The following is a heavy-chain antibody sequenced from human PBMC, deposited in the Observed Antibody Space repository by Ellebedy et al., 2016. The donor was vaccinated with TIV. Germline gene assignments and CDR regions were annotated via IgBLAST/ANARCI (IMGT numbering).Heavy chain of an antibody. D-gene: IGHD3-22*01. CDR3: AKDPADSSNYGNWHDTFDV. J-gene: IGHJ3*01. CDR2: VSLSSTTV. Sequence: GGSLRLXXTASGFTFGDYTVSWFRQAPGKGLEWVSYVSLSSTTVYYADSVKGRFTISRDNAKNSLYLQMNSLRGEDTAIYYCAKDPADSSNYGNWHDTFDVWGQGTMVTVSS. CDR1: GFTFGDYT. V-gene: IGHV3-48*04.